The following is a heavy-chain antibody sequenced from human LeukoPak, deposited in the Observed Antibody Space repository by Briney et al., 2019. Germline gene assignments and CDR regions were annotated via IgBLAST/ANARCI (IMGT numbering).Heavy chain of an antibody. CDR2: INPSGNT. CDR3: ARRRDGHINPFDY. V-gene: IGHV4-34*01. CDR1: GGSFSGYY. Sequence: PSETLSLTCAVYGGSFSGYYWSWIRESPGKGLKWIGEINPSGNTNYNPSLKSRATISVDTSKNQFSLKLTSAAAADTTVYYCARRRDGHINPFDYWGQGTLVTVSS. J-gene: IGHJ4*02. D-gene: IGHD5-24*01.